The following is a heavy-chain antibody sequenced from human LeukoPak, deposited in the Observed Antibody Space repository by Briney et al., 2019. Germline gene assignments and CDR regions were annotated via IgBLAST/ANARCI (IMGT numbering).Heavy chain of an antibody. CDR1: GYNFTGYY. J-gene: IGHJ3*02. CDR2: INPHSGGT. V-gene: IGHV1-2*02. Sequence: SVMVSCKASGYNFTGYYIHWVRQAAGQGLEWMGWINPHSGGTNYPQKFQGRVTMTRDTSISTAYMELSRLKSDDTAVYYCARGFVSVTDAFDIWGQGTMVTVSS. D-gene: IGHD2-21*02. CDR3: ARGFVSVTDAFDI.